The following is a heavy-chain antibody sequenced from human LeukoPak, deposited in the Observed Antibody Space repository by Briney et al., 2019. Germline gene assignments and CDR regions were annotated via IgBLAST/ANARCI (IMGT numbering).Heavy chain of an antibody. CDR3: ARDRDGYFDY. CDR2: ISHNGDTK. Sequence: GGSLRLSCAASGFTFSDHYMIWLRQAPGKGLESISYISHNGDTKYYADSVKGRLSISRDNAKSSLYLEMNSLRVEDTAVYYCARDRDGYFDYWGQGTLVTVSS. V-gene: IGHV3-11*01. CDR1: GFTFSDHY. J-gene: IGHJ4*02. D-gene: IGHD5-24*01.